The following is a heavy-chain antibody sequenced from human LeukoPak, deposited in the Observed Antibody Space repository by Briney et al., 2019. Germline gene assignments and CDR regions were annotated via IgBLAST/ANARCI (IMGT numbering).Heavy chain of an antibody. D-gene: IGHD4-17*01. V-gene: IGHV4-59*01. CDR1: GTFINSYY. Sequence: SETLSLTCIVSGTFINSYYWTWIRQPPGKGLEWIGYIYYSGPTNSNPSLKSRVTISIDKSKNQFSLKLTSVTAADTAFYYCARVNDGDYGAFDIWGQGTMVTVSS. J-gene: IGHJ3*02. CDR3: ARVNDGDYGAFDI. CDR2: IYYSGPT.